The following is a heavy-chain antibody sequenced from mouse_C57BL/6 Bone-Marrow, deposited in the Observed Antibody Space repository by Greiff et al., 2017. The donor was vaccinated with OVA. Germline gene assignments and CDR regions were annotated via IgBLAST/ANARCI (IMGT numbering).Heavy chain of an antibody. V-gene: IGHV1-55*01. D-gene: IGHD2-1*01. Sequence: QVQLKQPGAELVKPGASVKMSCKASGYTFTSYWITWVKQRPGQGLEWIGDIYPGSGSTNYNEKFKSKATLTVDTSSSTAYMQLSSLTSEDSAVYYCAREDYGNFYYFDYWGQGTTLTVSS. CDR1: GYTFTSYW. CDR3: AREDYGNFYYFDY. J-gene: IGHJ2*01. CDR2: IYPGSGST.